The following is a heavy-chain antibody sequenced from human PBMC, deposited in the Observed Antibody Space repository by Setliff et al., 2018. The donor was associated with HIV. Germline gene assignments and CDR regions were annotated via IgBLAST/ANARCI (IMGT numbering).Heavy chain of an antibody. V-gene: IGHV4-31*03. CDR1: GGSISSGGYY. D-gene: IGHD3-22*01. J-gene: IGHJ3*02. CDR3: ARGHFSDSAGYYLRAFDI. Sequence: SETLSLTCTVSGGSISSGGYYWSWIRQHPGKGLEWIGYIYYSGSTYYNPSLKSRVTISVDTSKNQFSLKLTSVTAADTAVYFCARGHFSDSAGYYLRAFDIWGQGTMVTVSS. CDR2: IYYSGST.